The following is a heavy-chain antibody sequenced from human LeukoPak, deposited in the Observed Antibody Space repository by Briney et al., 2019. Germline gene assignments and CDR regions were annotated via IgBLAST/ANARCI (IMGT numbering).Heavy chain of an antibody. CDR1: GFTFSSYS. J-gene: IGHJ4*02. CDR3: ARAGGYYGSGSYVDY. D-gene: IGHD3-10*01. Sequence: GGSLRLSCAASGFTFSSYSMNWVRQAPGKGLEWVSYISYGSSSIYYADSVKGRFTVSRDNVKKSLYLQMNSLRAEDTVVYYCARAGGYYGSGSYVDYWGQGTLVTVSS. V-gene: IGHV3-48*01. CDR2: ISYGSSSI.